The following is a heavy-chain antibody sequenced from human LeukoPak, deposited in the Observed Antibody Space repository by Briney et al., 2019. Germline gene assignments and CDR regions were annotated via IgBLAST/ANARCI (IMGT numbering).Heavy chain of an antibody. CDR2: TNSDGSST. J-gene: IGHJ3*01. D-gene: IGHD5-12*01. CDR1: GFTFSSYW. V-gene: IGHV3-74*01. CDR3: VKDIRLST. Sequence: GGSLRLSCAASGFTFSSYWMHWVRHAPGKGLVWVSRTNSDGSSTSYADSVKGRFTISRDNFNHTLSLQMNSLRVEDTAIYYCVKDIRLSTWGLGTMVTVSS.